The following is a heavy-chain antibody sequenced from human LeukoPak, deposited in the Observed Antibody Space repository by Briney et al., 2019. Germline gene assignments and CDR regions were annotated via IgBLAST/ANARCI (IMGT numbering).Heavy chain of an antibody. CDR3: ARWSYYGSGSYYNMGYYYYYGMDV. CDR2: IIPIFGTA. D-gene: IGHD3-10*01. CDR1: GGTFSSYA. Sequence: SVKVSCKASGGTFSSYAISWVRQVPGQGLEWMGGIIPIFGTANYAQKFQGRVTITADESTSTAYMELSSLRSEDTAVYYCARWSYYGSGSYYNMGYYYYYGMDVWGKGTTVTVSS. J-gene: IGHJ6*04. V-gene: IGHV1-69*13.